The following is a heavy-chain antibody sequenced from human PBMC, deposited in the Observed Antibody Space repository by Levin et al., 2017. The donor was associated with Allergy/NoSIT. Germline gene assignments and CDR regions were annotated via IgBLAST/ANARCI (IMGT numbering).Heavy chain of an antibody. CDR2: MFHSGST. V-gene: IGHV4-39*01. CDR3: AKSYSNAVLHFDY. CDR1: GGSISNENYY. J-gene: IGHJ4*02. Sequence: PSETLSLTCTVSGGSISNENYYWGWIRQPPGKGLEWIGSMFHSGSTYYNSPLKSRVTISVDTSKNQFSLRLSSVTAADTAVYYCAKSYSNAVLHFDYWGQGTLVTVSA. D-gene: IGHD6-13*01.